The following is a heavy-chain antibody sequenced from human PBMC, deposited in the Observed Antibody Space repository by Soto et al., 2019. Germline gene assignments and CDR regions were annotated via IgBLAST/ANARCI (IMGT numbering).Heavy chain of an antibody. J-gene: IGHJ4*02. CDR2: ISYHGREI. CDR3: ARDPVAVTGSFVDY. V-gene: IGHV3-30-3*01. D-gene: IGHD3-9*01. CDR1: GFNFDIYA. Sequence: AGGSLRLSCAASGFNFDIYAFHWVRQSPGKGLEWLSVISYHGREIHYADSVKGRFTISRDKSRNTIYLQMNSLTYEDTAVYYCARDPVAVTGSFVDYWGQGTLVTV.